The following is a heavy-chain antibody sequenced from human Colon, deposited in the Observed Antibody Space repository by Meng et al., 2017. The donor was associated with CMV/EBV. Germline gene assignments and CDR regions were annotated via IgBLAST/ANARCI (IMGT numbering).Heavy chain of an antibody. CDR2: ILVDSVTT. CDR3: ARRGQV. V-gene: IGHV3-23*01. J-gene: IGHJ6*02. CDR1: EYTIRSYA. Sequence: GGSLRLSCVASEYTIRSYAMDWVRQAPGKGLEWVSAILVDSVTTYYADSVKGRFTISRDNSKNTLYLQMNSLRAEDTAVYFCARRGQVWGQGTTVTVSS.